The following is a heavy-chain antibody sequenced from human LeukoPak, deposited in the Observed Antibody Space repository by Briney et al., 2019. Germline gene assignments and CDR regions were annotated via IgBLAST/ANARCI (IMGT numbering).Heavy chain of an antibody. V-gene: IGHV4-59*01. CDR1: SGSISRYY. J-gene: IGHJ6*02. D-gene: IGHD2-15*01. CDR3: ARDWGVVVAAATDYYYYYGMDV. Sequence: SETLSLTCTISSGSISRYYWSWIRQPPGKGLEWIGYIYYSGSTNYNPSLKSRVTISVDTSKNQFSLKLSSVTAADTAVYYCARDWGVVVAAATDYYYYYGMDVWGQGTTVTVSS. CDR2: IYYSGST.